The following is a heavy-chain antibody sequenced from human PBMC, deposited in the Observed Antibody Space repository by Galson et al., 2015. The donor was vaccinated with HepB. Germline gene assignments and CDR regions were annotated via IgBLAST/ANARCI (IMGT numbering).Heavy chain of an antibody. V-gene: IGHV3-21*01. CDR2: ISSSSSYI. J-gene: IGHJ4*02. CDR3: AREPIAVAGKGDY. D-gene: IGHD6-19*01. Sequence: SLRLSCAASGFTFSSYSMNWVRQAPGKGLEWVSSISSSSSYIYYADSVKGRFTISRDNAKNSLYLQMNSLRAEDTAVYYCAREPIAVAGKGDYWGQGTLVTVSS. CDR1: GFTFSSYS.